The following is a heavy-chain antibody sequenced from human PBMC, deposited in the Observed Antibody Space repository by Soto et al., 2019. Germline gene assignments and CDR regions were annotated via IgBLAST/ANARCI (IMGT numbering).Heavy chain of an antibody. Sequence: PWGSLRLSCAASGFTFSSYAMSWVRQAPGKGLEWVSAISGSGGSTYYADSVKGRFTISRDNSKNTLYLQMNSLRAEDTAVYYCAKDRGGDTALDYWGQGTLVTVSS. CDR3: AKDRGGDTALDY. D-gene: IGHD5-18*01. CDR1: GFTFSSYA. V-gene: IGHV3-23*01. J-gene: IGHJ4*02. CDR2: ISGSGGST.